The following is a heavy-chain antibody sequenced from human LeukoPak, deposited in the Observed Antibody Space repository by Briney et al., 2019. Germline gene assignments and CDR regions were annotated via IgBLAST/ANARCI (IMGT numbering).Heavy chain of an antibody. CDR2: MNPNSGNT. D-gene: IGHD2-8*01. Sequence: EASVKVSCKASGYTFTSYGISWVRQATGQGLEWMGWMNPNSGNTGYAQKFQGRVTMTRNTSISTAYMELSSLRSEDTAVYYCARNGPSADDAFDIWGQGTMVTVSS. CDR1: GYTFTSYG. J-gene: IGHJ3*02. V-gene: IGHV1-8*02. CDR3: ARNGPSADDAFDI.